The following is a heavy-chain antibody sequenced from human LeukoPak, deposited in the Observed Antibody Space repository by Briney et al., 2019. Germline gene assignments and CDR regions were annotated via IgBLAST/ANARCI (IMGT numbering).Heavy chain of an antibody. CDR3: VKDRVPDSGWSFDV. CDR1: GFTFATYS. V-gene: IGHV3-23*01. CDR2: IFGSASKI. Sequence: GGSLRLSCTTSGFTFATYSMSWVRQAPGQRLEWVASIFGSASKIYHADSVKGRFTVSRDNSKNTLYLQMNGLRVEDTALYYCVKDRVPDSGWSFDVWGRGTMVTVSA. D-gene: IGHD6-19*01. J-gene: IGHJ3*01.